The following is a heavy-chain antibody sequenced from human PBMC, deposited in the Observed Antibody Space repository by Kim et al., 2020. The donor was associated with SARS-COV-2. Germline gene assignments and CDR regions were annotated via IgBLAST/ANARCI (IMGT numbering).Heavy chain of an antibody. Sequence: GGSLRLSCAASGFSFRSYGMDWVRQAPGKGLEWISAISGSGNYVYYAESLRGRLTISRDNAKNSLFLQMDSLTVEDMAIYYCARHHVNSEWAPLDFWGQG. CDR1: GFSFRSYG. CDR2: ISGSGNYV. V-gene: IGHV3-21*01. J-gene: IGHJ4*02. D-gene: IGHD1-26*01. CDR3: ARHHVNSEWAPLDF.